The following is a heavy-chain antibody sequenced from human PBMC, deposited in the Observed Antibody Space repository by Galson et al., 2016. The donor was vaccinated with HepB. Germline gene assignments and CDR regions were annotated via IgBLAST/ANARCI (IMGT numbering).Heavy chain of an antibody. J-gene: IGHJ6*02. Sequence: SVKVSCKASGYSFTRYLTRWVRQAPGQSLEWMGWINGGNGNTMYSEKYQDRITITRDTSASTAYLELSSLRSEDTAVYYCARDSRYGSGSYYGEDYYYGMDVWGQGTTVAVSS. CDR1: GYSFTRYL. CDR2: INGGNGNT. V-gene: IGHV1-3*01. D-gene: IGHD3-10*01. CDR3: ARDSRYGSGSYYGEDYYYGMDV.